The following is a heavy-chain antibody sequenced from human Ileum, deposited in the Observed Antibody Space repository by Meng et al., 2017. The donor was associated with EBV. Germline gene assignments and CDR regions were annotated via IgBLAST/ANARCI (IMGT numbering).Heavy chain of an antibody. CDR3: ARGSTPAAGAY. J-gene: IGHJ4*02. V-gene: IGHV4-39*07. D-gene: IGHD6-13*01. CDR1: GGSISSSSYY. CDR2: MYSSGTT. Sequence: QVFGPVRLKPSGTLPPSCHFSGGSISSSSYYWGWIRQPSGKGLEWIGSMYSSGTTNYNPSLTSRVTISLDTSKNQFSLKLSSVTAADTAVYYCARGSTPAAGAYWGQGTLVTVSS.